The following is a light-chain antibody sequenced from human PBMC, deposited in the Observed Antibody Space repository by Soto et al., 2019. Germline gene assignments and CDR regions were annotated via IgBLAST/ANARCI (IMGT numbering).Light chain of an antibody. CDR1: QSVSSSY. CDR3: QQYGSSPLT. J-gene: IGKJ4*01. V-gene: IGKV3-20*01. Sequence: EIVLTQSPGTLSLSPGERATLSCRASQSVSSSYLAWYQQKPVQAPRLLIYGASSRATGIPDRFSGSGSGTDFTLTISRLEPEDFAVYYRQQYGSSPLTFGGGTKVDIK. CDR2: GAS.